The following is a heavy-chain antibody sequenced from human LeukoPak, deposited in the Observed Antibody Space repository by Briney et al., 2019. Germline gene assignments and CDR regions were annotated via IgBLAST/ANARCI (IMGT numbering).Heavy chain of an antibody. Sequence: SETLSLTCTVSGGSLNSYYWSWIRQPAGKGLEWIGRIYSSGSTNFNPFLKSRVTISLDTSKNQLSLKLTSVTAADTAVYFCARQASGYSYGYTDSWGQGTLVTVSS. CDR1: GGSLNSYY. CDR2: IYSSGST. J-gene: IGHJ5*01. D-gene: IGHD5-18*01. V-gene: IGHV4-4*07. CDR3: ARQASGYSYGYTDS.